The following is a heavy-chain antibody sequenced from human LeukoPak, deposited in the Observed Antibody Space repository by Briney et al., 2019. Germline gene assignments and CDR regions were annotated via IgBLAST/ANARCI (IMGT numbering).Heavy chain of an antibody. CDR2: ISGSGGST. Sequence: PGGSLRLSCAASGFTVSSNYMSWVRQAPGKGLEWVSGISGSGGSTYYADSVKGRFTFSRDNSKNTLYLQLNSLRFEDTAVYYCAKGGSSWNPFYYYYMDVWGKGTTVTVSS. CDR1: GFTVSSNY. CDR3: AKGGSSWNPFYYYYMDV. J-gene: IGHJ6*03. V-gene: IGHV3-23*01. D-gene: IGHD6-13*01.